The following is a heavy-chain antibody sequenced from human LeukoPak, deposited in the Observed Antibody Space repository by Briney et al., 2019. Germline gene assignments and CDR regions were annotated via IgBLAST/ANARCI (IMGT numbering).Heavy chain of an antibody. CDR2: IYYSGST. V-gene: IGHV4-39*01. CDR3: AEYYYDSSGYPAFDL. CDR1: GGSFSGYY. J-gene: IGHJ2*01. D-gene: IGHD3-22*01. Sequence: PSETLSLTCAVYGGSFSGYYWGWIRQPPGKGLEWIGSIYYSGSTYYNPSLKSRVTISVDTSKNQFSLKLSSVTAADTAVYYCAEYYYDSSGYPAFDLWGRGTLVTVSS.